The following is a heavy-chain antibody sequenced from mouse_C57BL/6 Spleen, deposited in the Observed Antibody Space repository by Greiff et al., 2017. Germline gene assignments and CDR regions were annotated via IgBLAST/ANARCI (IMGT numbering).Heavy chain of an antibody. CDR1: GFTFTDYY. V-gene: IGHV7-3*01. CDR2: IRHKANGYTT. Sequence: EVKLLESGGGLVQPGGSLSLSCAASGFTFTDYYMSWVRQPPGQALEWFGFIRHKANGYTTEYSASVKGRFTISRDESQSILYLQMNALRAEDSATYYCARDELAYYAMDYWGQGTSVTVSA. CDR3: ARDELAYYAMDY. J-gene: IGHJ4*01.